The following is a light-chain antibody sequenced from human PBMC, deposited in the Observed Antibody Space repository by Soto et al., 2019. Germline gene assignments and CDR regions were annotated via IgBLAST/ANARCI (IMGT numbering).Light chain of an antibody. J-gene: IGKJ4*01. V-gene: IGKV3-15*01. CDR1: QSVSSS. Sequence: EIVMTQSPSTLSVSPGERATLSCRASQSVSSSLAWYQQKPGQSPRLLIYGASTRATGIPARFSGSGFGTEFTLTIISLQPDDFAIYYCQQYYNFCRQSFGGGTKVDIK. CDR2: GAS. CDR3: QQYYNFCRQS.